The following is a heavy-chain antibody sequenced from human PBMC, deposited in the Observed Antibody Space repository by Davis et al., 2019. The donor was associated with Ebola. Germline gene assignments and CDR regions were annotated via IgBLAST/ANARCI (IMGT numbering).Heavy chain of an antibody. CDR1: GISFSDQD. CDR2: VSASSGYS. CDR3: AGRYRSSWNNY. J-gene: IGHJ4*02. Sequence: SLKISCSASGISFSDQDVNWISPAPGKGLDRVEYVSASSGYSTYADSVKGRFTISRDNAKNSIYLQVNSLRVEDTAVYYCAGRYRSSWNNYWGQGTLVTVSS. D-gene: IGHD6-13*01. V-gene: IGHV3-11*06.